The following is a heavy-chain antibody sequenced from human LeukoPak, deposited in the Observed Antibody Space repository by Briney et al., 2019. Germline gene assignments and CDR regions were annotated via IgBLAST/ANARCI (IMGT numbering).Heavy chain of an antibody. CDR3: ARGDDSGYYDYFDY. Sequence: PGGSLRLSCAASGFTFSDYYMSWIRQAPGKGLEWVASINHNGNVNYYVDSVKGRFTISRDFSKNTVFLHMNSLRAEDTAMYYCARGDDSGYYDYFDYWGQGALVTVSS. J-gene: IGHJ4*02. D-gene: IGHD3-22*01. V-gene: IGHV3-7*03. CDR1: GFTFSDYY. CDR2: INHNGNVN.